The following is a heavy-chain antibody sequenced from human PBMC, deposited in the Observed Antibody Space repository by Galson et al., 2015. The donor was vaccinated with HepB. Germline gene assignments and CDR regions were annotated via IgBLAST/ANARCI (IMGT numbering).Heavy chain of an antibody. J-gene: IGHJ4*02. Sequence: LRLSCAASGFTFSSYGMHWVRQAPGKGLEWVAVIWYDGSNKYYADSVKGRFTISRDNSKNTLYLQMNSLRAEDTAVYYCARDRDILTGYYPDYWGQGTLVTVSS. CDR2: IWYDGSNK. V-gene: IGHV3-33*08. CDR3: ARDRDILTGYYPDY. D-gene: IGHD3-9*01. CDR1: GFTFSSYG.